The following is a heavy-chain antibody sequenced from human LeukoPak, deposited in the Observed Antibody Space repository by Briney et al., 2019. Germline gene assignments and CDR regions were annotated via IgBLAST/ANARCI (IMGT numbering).Heavy chain of an antibody. V-gene: IGHV1-18*01. CDR2: ISAYNGNT. CDR1: GYTFTNYI. D-gene: IGHD1-20*01. Sequence: RASVKVSCKASGYTFTNYIISWVRQAPGQGLEWMGWISAYNGNTNYAQKLQGRVTMTTDTSTATAYMELRSLRSDDTAVYYCARGGNNFRFDPWGQGTLVTVSS. CDR3: ARGGNNFRFDP. J-gene: IGHJ5*02.